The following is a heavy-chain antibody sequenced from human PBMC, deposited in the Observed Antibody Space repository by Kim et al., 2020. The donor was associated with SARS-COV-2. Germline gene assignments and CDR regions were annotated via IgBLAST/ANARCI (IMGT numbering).Heavy chain of an antibody. CDR2: ISGVNGKT. CDR3: ARGRGWADRFDP. D-gene: IGHD3-16*01. Sequence: ASVKVSCKASGYTFINYDITWVRHAPGQGLEWMGWISGVNGKTKYAQKVQGRVTMTTDTSTSTAYMDLRSLRFDDTATYYCARGRGWADRFDPWGQGTVVTVSS. CDR1: GYTFINYD. V-gene: IGHV1-18*01. J-gene: IGHJ5*02.